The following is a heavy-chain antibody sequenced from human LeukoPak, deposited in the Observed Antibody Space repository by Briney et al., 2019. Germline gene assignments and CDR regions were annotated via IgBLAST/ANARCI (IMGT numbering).Heavy chain of an antibody. V-gene: IGHV6-1*01. CDR1: GDSVSRNTAA. CDR2: TYYRSKWLN. J-gene: IGHJ4*02. CDR3: ARGPPFDY. Sequence: SQTLSLTCAISGDSVSRNTAAWNWIRQSSSRGLEWLGRTYYRSKWLNDYALSVKSRIIVNLDTSKNQFSLQLMSVTPDDTAVYYCARGPPFDYWGQGILVTVSS.